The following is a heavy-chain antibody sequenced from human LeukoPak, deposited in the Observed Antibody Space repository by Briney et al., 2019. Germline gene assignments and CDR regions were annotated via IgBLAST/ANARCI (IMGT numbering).Heavy chain of an antibody. CDR3: ARDTTVHFDY. D-gene: IGHD4-17*01. V-gene: IGHV4-61*02. Sequence: PSETLSLTCTVSGGSISSGSYYWSWIRQPAGKGLEWIGRIYTSGSTNYNPSLKSRVTISVDTSKNQFSLKLSSVTAADTVVYYCARDTTVHFDYWGQGTLVTVSS. CDR1: GGSISSGSYY. CDR2: IYTSGST. J-gene: IGHJ4*02.